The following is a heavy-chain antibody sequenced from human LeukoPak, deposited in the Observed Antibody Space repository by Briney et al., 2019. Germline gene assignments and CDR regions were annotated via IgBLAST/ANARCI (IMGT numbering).Heavy chain of an antibody. J-gene: IGHJ6*03. D-gene: IGHD3-3*01. V-gene: IGHV1-8*03. CDR1: GYTFTSYD. CDR2: MNPNSGNT. Sequence: ASVKVSCKASGYTFTSYDINWVRQATGQGLEWMGWMNPNSGNTGYAQKFQGRVTIIRNTSISTAYMELSSLRSEDTAVYYCARGVYDSWSGDYYMDVWGKGTTVTVSS. CDR3: ARGVYDSWSGDYYMDV.